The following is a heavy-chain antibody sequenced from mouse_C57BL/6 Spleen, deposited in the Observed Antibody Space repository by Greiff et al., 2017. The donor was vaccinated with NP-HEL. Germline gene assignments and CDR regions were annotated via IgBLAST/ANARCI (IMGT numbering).Heavy chain of an antibody. V-gene: IGHV3-6*01. D-gene: IGHD1-1*01. Sequence: EVQLVESGPGLVKPSQSLSLTCSFTGYSFPSGYYWNWIRQFPGNKLEWMGYISYDGSNNYNPSLKNRISITRDTSKNQFFLKLNSVTTEDTATYYCAREDYGSSYYWYFDVWGTGTTVTVSS. CDR2: ISYDGSN. CDR1: GYSFPSGYY. CDR3: AREDYGSSYYWYFDV. J-gene: IGHJ1*03.